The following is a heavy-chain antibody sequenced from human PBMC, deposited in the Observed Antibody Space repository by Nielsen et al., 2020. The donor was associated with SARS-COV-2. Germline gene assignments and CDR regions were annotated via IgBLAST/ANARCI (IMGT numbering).Heavy chain of an antibody. CDR2: ISWNSGSI. CDR1: GFTFDDYA. Sequence: SLKISCAASGFTFDDYAMHWVRQAPGKGLEWVSGISWNSGSIGYADSVKGRFTISRDNAKNSLYLQMNSLRAEDTALYYCAKEYYYDSSGYRGYYYYGMDVWGQGTTVIVSS. J-gene: IGHJ6*02. V-gene: IGHV3-9*01. D-gene: IGHD3-22*01. CDR3: AKEYYYDSSGYRGYYYYGMDV.